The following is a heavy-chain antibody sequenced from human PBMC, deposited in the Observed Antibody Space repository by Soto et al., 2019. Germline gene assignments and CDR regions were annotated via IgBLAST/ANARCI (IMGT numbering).Heavy chain of an antibody. CDR1: GYTFTSYA. D-gene: IGHD3-10*01. Sequence: GASVKVSCKASGYTFTSYAMHWVRQAPGQRLEWMGWINAGNGNTKYSQKFQGRVTITRDTSASTAYMELSSLRSEDTAVYYCARDLNGSGIIYYFDYWGQGTLVTVSS. CDR2: INAGNGNT. CDR3: ARDLNGSGIIYYFDY. J-gene: IGHJ4*02. V-gene: IGHV1-3*01.